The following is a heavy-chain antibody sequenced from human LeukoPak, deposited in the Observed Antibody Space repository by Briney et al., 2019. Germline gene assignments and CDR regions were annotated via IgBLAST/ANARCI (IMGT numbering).Heavy chain of an antibody. D-gene: IGHD3-22*01. J-gene: IGHJ5*02. Sequence: SETLSLTGGVYGESFSGYYWTWIRQPPGKGLEWIGEINHSRSTNYNPSLKSRVTMSIDTSKKQFSLKLTSVSAADTAVYYCARRVTVIVDFIVPASFDPWGQGTLVTVSS. V-gene: IGHV4-34*01. CDR2: INHSRST. CDR3: ARRVTVIVDFIVPASFDP. CDR1: GESFSGYY.